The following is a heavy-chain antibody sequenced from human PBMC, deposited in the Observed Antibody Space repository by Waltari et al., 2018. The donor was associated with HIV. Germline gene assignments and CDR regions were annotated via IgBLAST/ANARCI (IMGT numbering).Heavy chain of an antibody. CDR1: GYTFTSYY. D-gene: IGHD3-3*01. CDR3: ARDLGLSGYIRGGTDY. J-gene: IGHJ4*02. V-gene: IGHV1-46*01. CDR2: INPSGGST. Sequence: QVQLVQSGAEVKKPGASVKVSCKASGYTFTSYYMHWVRQAPGQGLEWMGIINPSGGSTSDAQKFQGRVTMTRDTSTSTVYMELSSLRSEDTAVYYCARDLGLSGYIRGGTDYWGQGTLVTVSS.